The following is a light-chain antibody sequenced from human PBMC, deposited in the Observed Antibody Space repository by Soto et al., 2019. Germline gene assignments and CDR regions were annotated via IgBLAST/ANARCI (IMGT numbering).Light chain of an antibody. Sequence: IQMTQSPSTLTAALGDRVTITCRASKNISNWLAWYQQKPGKAPNLLIYKASSLQNGVPSRFSGSGSGTDFTLTISSLQHEDVANHYCQQSYSTPPITFGQGTRLEIK. CDR1: KNISNW. V-gene: IGKV1-5*03. CDR3: QQSYSTPPIT. CDR2: KAS. J-gene: IGKJ5*01.